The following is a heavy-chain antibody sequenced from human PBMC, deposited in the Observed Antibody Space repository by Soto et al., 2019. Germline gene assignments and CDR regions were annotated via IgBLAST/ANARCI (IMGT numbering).Heavy chain of an antibody. CDR2: INPNSGGT. Sequence: GASVKVSCKASGYTFTGYYMHWVRQAPGQGLEWMGWINPNSGGTNYAQKFQGRVTMTRDTSISTAYMELSRLRSDDTAVYYCARDGHYDSSGYYSWWGQGPLVTVSS. CDR1: GYTFTGYY. D-gene: IGHD3-22*01. J-gene: IGHJ4*02. CDR3: ARDGHYDSSGYYSW. V-gene: IGHV1-2*02.